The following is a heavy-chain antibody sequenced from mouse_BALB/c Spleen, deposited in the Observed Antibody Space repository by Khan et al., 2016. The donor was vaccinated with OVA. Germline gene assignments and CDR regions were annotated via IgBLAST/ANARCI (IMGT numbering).Heavy chain of an antibody. CDR2: ISCYNGAT. V-gene: IGHV1S34*01. CDR1: GYSFTGYY. Sequence: LVKTGASVKISCKASGYSFTGYYMHWVKQSHGKSLEWIGYISCYNGATSYNQKFKGKATFTVDTSSSTAYMQFNSLTSEDSAVDYCARGDYYGSSSFAYWGQGTLVTVSA. D-gene: IGHD1-1*01. J-gene: IGHJ3*01. CDR3: ARGDYYGSSSFAY.